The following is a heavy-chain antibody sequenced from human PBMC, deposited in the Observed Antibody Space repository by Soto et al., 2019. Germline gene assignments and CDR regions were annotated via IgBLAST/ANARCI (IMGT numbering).Heavy chain of an antibody. CDR3: ARTLSLVYDIRCYGDNLDPLAI. Sequence: GASVKVSCKASGYTFTSYYMRWVRQAPGKEPEWMVIISQGGGSIISAEKVQGRVTMTRDTPTITVYMELSSVRSEDTAVYYCARTLSLVYDIRCYGDNLDPLAIWGQGTMDPVS. V-gene: IGHV1-46*01. J-gene: IGHJ3*02. D-gene: IGHD4-17*01. CDR1: GYTFTSYY. CDR2: ISQGGGSI.